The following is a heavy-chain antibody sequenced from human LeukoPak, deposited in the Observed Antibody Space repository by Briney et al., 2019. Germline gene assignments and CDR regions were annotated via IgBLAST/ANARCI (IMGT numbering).Heavy chain of an antibody. V-gene: IGHV4-30-2*01. CDR2: IYHSGST. CDR3: ARDSYYDSSGYYYFDY. CDR1: GGSISSGSYS. J-gene: IGHJ4*02. Sequence: PSETLSLTCAVSGGSISSGSYSRSWIRQPPGKGLEWIGYIYHSGSTYYNPSLKSRVTISVDRSKNQFSLKLSSVTAADTAVYYCARDSYYDSSGYYYFDYWGQGTLVTVSS. D-gene: IGHD3-22*01.